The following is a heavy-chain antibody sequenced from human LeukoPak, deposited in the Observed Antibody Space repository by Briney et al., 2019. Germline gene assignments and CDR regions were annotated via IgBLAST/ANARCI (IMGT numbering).Heavy chain of an antibody. CDR2: ISSSSSYI. CDR1: GFTVSSNY. Sequence: GGSLRLSCAASGFTVSSNYMSWVRQAPGKGLEWVSSISSSSSYIYYADSVKGRFTISRDNAKNSLYLQMNSLRAEDTAVYYCARCIVATMNDAFDIWGQGTMVTVSS. J-gene: IGHJ3*02. CDR3: ARCIVATMNDAFDI. D-gene: IGHD5-12*01. V-gene: IGHV3-21*01.